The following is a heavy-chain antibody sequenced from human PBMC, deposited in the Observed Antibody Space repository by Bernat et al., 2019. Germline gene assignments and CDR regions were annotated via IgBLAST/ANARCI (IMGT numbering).Heavy chain of an antibody. J-gene: IGHJ5*02. CDR2: IGTTGSTI. Sequence: EVQLVESGGGLVQPGGSLRLSCAASGFTFSSYEMNWVRQAPGKGLEWVSYIGTTGSTIYYADSLKGRFTISRDNAKNSLYLQMNSLRAEDTAVYYCAGYSGYDLNFDPWGQGTLVTVSS. CDR1: GFTFSSYE. CDR3: AGYSGYDLNFDP. V-gene: IGHV3-48*03. D-gene: IGHD5-12*01.